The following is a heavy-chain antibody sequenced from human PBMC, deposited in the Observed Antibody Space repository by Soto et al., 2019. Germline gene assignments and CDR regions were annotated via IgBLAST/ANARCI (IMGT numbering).Heavy chain of an antibody. CDR1: GFTFDDYT. CDR3: AKDLAYSSSGYYYGMDV. Sequence: GGSLRLSCAASGFTFDDYTMHWVRQAPGKGLEWVSLISWDGGSTYYADSVKGRFTISRDNSKNSLYLQMNSLRTEDTALYYCAKDLAYSSSGYYYGMDVWGQGTTVTVSS. D-gene: IGHD6-6*01. CDR2: ISWDGGST. V-gene: IGHV3-43*01. J-gene: IGHJ6*02.